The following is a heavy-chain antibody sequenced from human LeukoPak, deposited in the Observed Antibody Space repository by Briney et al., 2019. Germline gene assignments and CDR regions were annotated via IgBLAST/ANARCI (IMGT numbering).Heavy chain of an antibody. J-gene: IGHJ4*02. CDR1: GFTFSSYA. Sequence: GRSLRLSCAASGFTFSSYAMHWVRQAPGKGLEWVAVISYDGGNTYYADFVKGRFTISRDNSKNTLYLQLNSLRAEDTAVYYCARDSTYYYGSGSSGPHYFDYWGQGTLVTVSS. CDR3: ARDSTYYYGSGSSGPHYFDY. CDR2: ISYDGGNT. D-gene: IGHD3-10*01. V-gene: IGHV3-30*01.